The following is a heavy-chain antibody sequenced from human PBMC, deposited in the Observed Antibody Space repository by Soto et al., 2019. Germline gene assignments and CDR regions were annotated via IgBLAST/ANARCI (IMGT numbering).Heavy chain of an antibody. CDR1: GGSISSYY. CDR3: ARERYSSGWHDWWFDP. J-gene: IGHJ5*02. V-gene: IGHV4-59*01. CDR2: IYYSGST. Sequence: QVQLQESGPGLVKPSETLSLTCTVSGGSISSYYWSWIRQPPGKGLEWIRYIYYSGSTNYNPSLKSRGTISVDTSKTQSSLRLSSVTAADTAVYYCARERYSSGWHDWWFDPWGQGTLVTVSS. D-gene: IGHD6-19*01.